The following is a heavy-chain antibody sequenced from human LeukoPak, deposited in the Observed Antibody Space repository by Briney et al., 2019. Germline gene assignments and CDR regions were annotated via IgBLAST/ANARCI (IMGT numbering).Heavy chain of an antibody. J-gene: IGHJ4*02. CDR2: INPHSGGT. D-gene: IGHD1-26*01. CDR3: ARDGGAGLRIYFDY. V-gene: IGHV1-2*02. Sequence: ASVKVSCKASGYTFTGYYIHWVRQAPGQGLEWMGWINPHSGGTNYAQKFQGRVTMTRDTSTSTVYMELSSLRSEDTAVYYCARDGGAGLRIYFDYWGQGTLVTVSS. CDR1: GYTFTGYY.